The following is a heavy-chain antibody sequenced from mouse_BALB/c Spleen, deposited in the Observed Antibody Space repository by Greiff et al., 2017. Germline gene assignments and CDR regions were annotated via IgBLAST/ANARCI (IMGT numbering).Heavy chain of an antibody. CDR2: ISSGGSYT. D-gene: IGHD2-3*01. Sequence: EVKLVESGGGLVKPGGSLKLSCAASGFTFSSYAMSWVRQSPEKRLEWVAEISSGGSYTYYPDTVTGRFTISRDNAKNTLYLEMSSLRSEDTAMYYCARVYDSYAMDYWGQGTSVTVSS. CDR3: ARVYDSYAMDY. J-gene: IGHJ4*01. V-gene: IGHV5-9-4*01. CDR1: GFTFSSYA.